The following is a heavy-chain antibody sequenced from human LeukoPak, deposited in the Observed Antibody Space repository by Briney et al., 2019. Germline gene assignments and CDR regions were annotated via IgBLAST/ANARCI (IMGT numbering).Heavy chain of an antibody. J-gene: IGHJ4*02. D-gene: IGHD3-22*01. V-gene: IGHV4-31*03. Sequence: SETLSLTCTVSGGSISSGGYYWSWIRQHPGKGLEWIGYIYYSGSTYYNPSLKSRVTMSVDTSKNQFSLKLSSVTAADTAVYYCARATPRYYYDSSGYWFDYWGQGTLVTVSS. CDR2: IYYSGST. CDR3: ARATPRYYYDSSGYWFDY. CDR1: GGSISSGGYY.